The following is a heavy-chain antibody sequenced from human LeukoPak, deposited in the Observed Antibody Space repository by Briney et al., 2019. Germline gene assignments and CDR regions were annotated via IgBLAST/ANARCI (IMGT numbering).Heavy chain of an antibody. CDR3: ARESPYYDILTGYYPGRNYFDY. CDR2: IYYSGST. V-gene: IGHV4-59*01. J-gene: IGHJ4*02. D-gene: IGHD3-9*01. CDR1: GGSISSYY. Sequence: SETLSLTCTVSGGSISSYYWSWIRQPPGKGLEWIGYIYYSGSTNYNPSLKSRVTISVDTSRNQFSLKLSSVTAADTAVYYCARESPYYDILTGYYPGRNYFDYWGQGTLVTVSS.